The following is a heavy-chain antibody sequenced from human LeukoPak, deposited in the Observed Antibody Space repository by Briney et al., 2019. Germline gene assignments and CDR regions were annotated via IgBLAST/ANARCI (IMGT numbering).Heavy chain of an antibody. Sequence: QSGGSLRLSCAASGFTFSSYAMRWVRQSPGKGLEWVAVISYDGSNKYYADSVKGRFTISRDNSKNTLYLQMNSLRAEDTAVYYCARDYSTRYQLRQAATNSNWFDPWGQGTLVTVSS. CDR1: GFTFSSYA. CDR2: ISYDGSNK. J-gene: IGHJ5*02. V-gene: IGHV3-30*04. CDR3: ARDYSTRYQLRQAATNSNWFDP. D-gene: IGHD2-2*01.